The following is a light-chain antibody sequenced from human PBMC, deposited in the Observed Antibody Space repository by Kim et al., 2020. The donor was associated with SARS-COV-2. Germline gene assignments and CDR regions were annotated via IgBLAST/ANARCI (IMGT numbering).Light chain of an antibody. CDR3: AGWDDSLDGWV. CDR2: RDN. Sequence: GQRVTIPCSGSISNIGSHAANWYQHLPGAAPKLLIYRDNQRPSGVPERFSGSKPGPSASLAISGLQSEDEADYYCAGWDDSLDGWVFGGGTQLTVL. J-gene: IGLJ3*02. CDR1: ISNIGSHA. V-gene: IGLV1-44*01.